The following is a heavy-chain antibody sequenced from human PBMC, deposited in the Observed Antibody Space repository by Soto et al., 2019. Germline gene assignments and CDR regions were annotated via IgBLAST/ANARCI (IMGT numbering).Heavy chain of an antibody. CDR1: GYSFTSYW. CDR3: ASSRITIAAAGTLYYCMDV. J-gene: IGHJ6*02. D-gene: IGHD6-13*01. Sequence: SLKISCKGSGYSFTSYWISWVRQMPGKGLEWMGRIDPSDSYTNYSPSFQGHVTISADKSISTAYLQWSSLKASDTAMYYCASSRITIAAAGTLYYCMDVWGQGTTGTVSS. CDR2: IDPSDSYT. V-gene: IGHV5-10-1*01.